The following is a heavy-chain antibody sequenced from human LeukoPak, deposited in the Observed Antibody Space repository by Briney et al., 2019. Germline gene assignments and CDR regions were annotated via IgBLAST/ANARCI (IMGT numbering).Heavy chain of an antibody. CDR2: INPNSGGT. D-gene: IGHD1-26*01. CDR3: ASSGSSIQFDP. Sequence: ASVKVSCKASGYTFTDHYFHWVRRAPGQGLEWMGWINPNSGGTVYAQNFQGRVTMTRDTSISIVYMELSSLRSDDTAVYYCASSGSSIQFDPWGQGTLATVSS. CDR1: GYTFTDHY. V-gene: IGHV1-2*02. J-gene: IGHJ5*02.